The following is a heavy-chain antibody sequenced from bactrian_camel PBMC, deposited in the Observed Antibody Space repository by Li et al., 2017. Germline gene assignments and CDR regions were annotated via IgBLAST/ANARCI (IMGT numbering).Heavy chain of an antibody. Sequence: QLVESGGGSVQAGGNLRLSCEVSGISYSPGCMGWFRQAPGQEREGVAVIYTGGGTTFYADSVKGRFTISQDNAKNTVYLQMNSLKPEDTAMYYCAADSSPGESWSCRIFLRSSDVDFGYWGQGTQVTVS. J-gene: IGHJ6*01. D-gene: IGHD5*01. CDR2: IYTGGGTT. CDR1: GISYSPGC. CDR3: AADSSPGESWSCRIFLRSSDVDFGY. V-gene: IGHV3S25*01.